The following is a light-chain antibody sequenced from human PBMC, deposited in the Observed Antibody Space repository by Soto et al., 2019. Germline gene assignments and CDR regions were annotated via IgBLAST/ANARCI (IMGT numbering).Light chain of an antibody. CDR1: QGIRRD. V-gene: IGKV1-17*01. Sequence: DIQMTQSPSALSAPVGGRVTITCRASQGIRRDLGWYQQKPGKAPTRLIYAVSSLHSGVPSRFSGSGSGTEITLTISSLQPEDSATYYCLQHNSYPRTFDGGTKVEIK. J-gene: IGKJ4*01. CDR2: AVS. CDR3: LQHNSYPRT.